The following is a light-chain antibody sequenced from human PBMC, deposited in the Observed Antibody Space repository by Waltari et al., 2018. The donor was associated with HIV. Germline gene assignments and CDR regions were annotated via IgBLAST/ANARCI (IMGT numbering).Light chain of an antibody. Sequence: SVLTQPPSVSGAPGQWVRISCTGNNSNIGAGYEVNWYRHSPGTAPKLVIYGDTIRPSGVPDRFSGSRSGNSVTLDIAGLRAEDEADYFCQSHDSSLSGLWVFGAGTKLTVL. J-gene: IGLJ3*02. CDR3: QSHDSSLSGLWV. CDR2: GDT. V-gene: IGLV1-40*01. CDR1: NSNIGAGYE.